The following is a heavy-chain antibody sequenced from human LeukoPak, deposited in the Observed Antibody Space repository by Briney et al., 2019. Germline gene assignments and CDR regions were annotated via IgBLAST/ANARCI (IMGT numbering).Heavy chain of an antibody. CDR1: GFTFSSYD. CDR3: ARFYDSSGYYFPFDY. CDR2: IGTAGDT. J-gene: IGHJ4*02. V-gene: IGHV3-13*01. D-gene: IGHD3-22*01. Sequence: GGSLRLSCAASGFTFSSYDMHWVRQATGKGLEWVSAIGTAGDTYYPGSVKGRFTISRENAKNSLYLQMNSLRAGDTAVYYCARFYDSSGYYFPFDYWGQGTLVTVSS.